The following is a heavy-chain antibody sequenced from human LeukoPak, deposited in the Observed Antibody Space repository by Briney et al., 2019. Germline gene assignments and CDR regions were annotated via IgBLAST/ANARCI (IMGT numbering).Heavy chain of an antibody. J-gene: IGHJ5*02. CDR2: IYSGGST. D-gene: IGHD3-22*01. CDR3: ARDQNSGSYNWFDP. V-gene: IGHV3-53*01. Sequence: GGSLRLSCAASGLTVSSNYMSWVRQAPGKGLEWVSVIYSGGSTDYADSVKGRFTISRDNSKNTVYLQMNSLRVEDTAVYCCARDQNSGSYNWFDPWGQGTLVTVSS. CDR1: GLTVSSNY.